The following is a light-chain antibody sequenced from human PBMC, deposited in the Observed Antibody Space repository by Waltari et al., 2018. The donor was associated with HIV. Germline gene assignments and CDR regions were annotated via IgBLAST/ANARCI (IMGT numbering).Light chain of an antibody. CDR1: SSDVGGYNL. CDR2: DVI. V-gene: IGLV2-23*02. Sequence: QSALTQPASVSGSPGQSLTLSCPGTSSDVGGYNLGPWYHQHPGKAPKLMIHDVIKRPSGVSTRFSGSKSGNTASMTISGLQADDEADYYCCSYAGSSTWVFGGGTKLTVL. CDR3: CSYAGSSTWV. J-gene: IGLJ3*02.